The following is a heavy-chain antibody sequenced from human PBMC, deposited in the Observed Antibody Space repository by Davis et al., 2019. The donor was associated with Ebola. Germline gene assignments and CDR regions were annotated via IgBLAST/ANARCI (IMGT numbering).Heavy chain of an antibody. J-gene: IGHJ6*04. CDR3: AKGSVTIFGVAPDYYGMDV. Sequence: PGGSLRLSCAASGFTFSSYGMHWVPQAPPPFLHLFAFIRYDGSNKYYADSVKGRFTISRDNSKNTLYLQMNSLRAEDTAVYYCAKGSVTIFGVAPDYYGMDVWGKGTTVTVSS. D-gene: IGHD3-3*01. CDR1: GFTFSSYG. CDR2: IRYDGSNK. V-gene: IGHV3-30*02.